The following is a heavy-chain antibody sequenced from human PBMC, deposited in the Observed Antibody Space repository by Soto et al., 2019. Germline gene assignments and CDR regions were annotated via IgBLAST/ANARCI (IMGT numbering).Heavy chain of an antibody. CDR3: ARDVESGSSQYYYYYYGMDV. Sequence: GGSLSLSCAASGFTFISYDMRWGRQSPGKGLEWVADISYDGSNKYYAASVKGRFTISRDNSKNTLYLQMNSLRAEDTAVYYCARDVESGSSQYYYYYYGMDVWGQGTTVTVSS. CDR2: ISYDGSNK. D-gene: IGHD1-26*01. CDR1: GFTFISYD. V-gene: IGHV3-30-3*01. J-gene: IGHJ6*02.